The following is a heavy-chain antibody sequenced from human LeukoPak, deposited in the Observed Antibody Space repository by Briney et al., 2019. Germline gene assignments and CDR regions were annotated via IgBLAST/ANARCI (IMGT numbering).Heavy chain of an antibody. CDR2: IFYSGST. CDR1: GGSISNYY. Sequence: PSETLSLTCTVSGGSISNYYWGWIRQPPGKGLEWIGNIFYSGSTYYSPSLRSRVTISLDTSRNQFSLKLNSVTAADTAVYYCAKSNGYGLVDIWGQGTMVTVSS. J-gene: IGHJ3*02. V-gene: IGHV4-39*07. CDR3: AKSNGYGLVDI. D-gene: IGHD3-10*01.